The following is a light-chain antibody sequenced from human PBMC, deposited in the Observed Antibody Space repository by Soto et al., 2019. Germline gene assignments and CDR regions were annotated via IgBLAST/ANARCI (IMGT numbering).Light chain of an antibody. CDR2: DND. Sequence: QSVLTQPPSVSAAPGQKVTISCSGSSSNIGNNYVFWYQQLPGTAPKHLIYDNDKRPSRIPGRFSGSKSGTSATLGITGLQTGDEADYYCATWDSSLSAGVFGGGTKLTVL. V-gene: IGLV1-51*01. CDR3: ATWDSSLSAGV. J-gene: IGLJ2*01. CDR1: SSNIGNNY.